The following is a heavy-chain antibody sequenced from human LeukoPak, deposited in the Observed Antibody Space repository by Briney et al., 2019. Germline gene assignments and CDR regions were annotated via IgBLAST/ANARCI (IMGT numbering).Heavy chain of an antibody. CDR3: ARDGSGYAENSADYFDY. V-gene: IGHV1-46*01. D-gene: IGHD5-12*01. CDR1: GYTFTSYY. J-gene: IGHJ4*02. Sequence: ASVKVSCKASGYTFTSYYMHWVRQAPGQVLEWLGIINPNGGGTNYAQKFQGRVTMTRDTSTSTVYMELSSLRSEDTAVYYCARDGSGYAENSADYFDYWGQGTLVTVSS. CDR2: INPNGGGT.